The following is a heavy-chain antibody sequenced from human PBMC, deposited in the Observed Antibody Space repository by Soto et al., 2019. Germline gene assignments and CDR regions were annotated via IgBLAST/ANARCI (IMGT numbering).Heavy chain of an antibody. D-gene: IGHD2-8*01. J-gene: IGHJ6*02. CDR1: VVTVSSYA. Sequence: RSLKVKCSTSVVTVSSYAMHWVRQAPGKGLEWVAVISYDGSNKYYADSVKGRFTISRDNSKNTLYLQMNSLRAEDTAVYYCAREGPGVRHNYYYGMDVWGQGTTVTVSS. CDR3: AREGPGVRHNYYYGMDV. CDR2: ISYDGSNK. V-gene: IGHV3-30-3*01.